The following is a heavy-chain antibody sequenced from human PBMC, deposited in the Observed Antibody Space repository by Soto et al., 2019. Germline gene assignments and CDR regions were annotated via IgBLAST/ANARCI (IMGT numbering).Heavy chain of an antibody. CDR2: IDPSDSYT. Sequence: GESLKISCKGSGYSFTSYWISWVRQMPGKGLEWMGRIDPSDSYTNYSPSFQGHVTISADKSISTAYLQWSSLKASDTAMYYCARHAPPRYCSSTSCYPWFDHRGQGTLVT. V-gene: IGHV5-10-1*01. J-gene: IGHJ5*02. CDR1: GYSFTSYW. D-gene: IGHD2-2*01. CDR3: ARHAPPRYCSSTSCYPWFDH.